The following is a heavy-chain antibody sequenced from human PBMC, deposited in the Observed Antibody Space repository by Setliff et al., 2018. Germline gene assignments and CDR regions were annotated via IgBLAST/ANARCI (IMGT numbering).Heavy chain of an antibody. D-gene: IGHD2-15*01. CDR3: ARSPALLGIVYLDP. J-gene: IGHJ5*02. Sequence: SVKVSCKASGGTFSSYGVTWVRQAPGQGLEWMGGTIPICGSTNYAQQFQGRVTIITDESTSTAYMELTSLTSEDTAVYYCARSPALLGIVYLDPWGQGTRVTVSS. V-gene: IGHV1-69*05. CDR1: GGTFSSYG. CDR2: TIPICGST.